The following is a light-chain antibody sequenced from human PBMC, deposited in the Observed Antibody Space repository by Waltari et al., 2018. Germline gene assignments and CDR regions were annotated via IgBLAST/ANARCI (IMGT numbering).Light chain of an antibody. CDR2: LNSDGTY. J-gene: IGLJ2*01. CDR1: SGYSNYV. Sequence: LVLTQSPSASASLGASVKLSCTMNSGYSNYVIGWHRQQPENGARHLMKLNSDGTYTKGDRIPDLFSGSSSRAGGYLTGSSFQSEDDAVYYDHTSVIFGGESRLTGL. CDR3: HTSVI. V-gene: IGLV4-69*01.